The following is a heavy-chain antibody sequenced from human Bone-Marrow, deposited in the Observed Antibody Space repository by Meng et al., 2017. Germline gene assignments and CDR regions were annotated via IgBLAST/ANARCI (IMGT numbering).Heavy chain of an antibody. CDR2: INAGNGNT. CDR1: GYTFTSYA. D-gene: IGHD1-14*01. Sequence: QGQLVRSGAGVQKPGASLQVSCKASGYTFTSYAMNWVRQAPGQRLEWMGWINAGNGNTKYSQKFQGRVTITRDTSASTAYMELSSLRSEDTAVYYCARGNGIPGYWGQGTLVTVSS. CDR3: ARGNGIPGY. J-gene: IGHJ4*02. V-gene: IGHV1-3*01.